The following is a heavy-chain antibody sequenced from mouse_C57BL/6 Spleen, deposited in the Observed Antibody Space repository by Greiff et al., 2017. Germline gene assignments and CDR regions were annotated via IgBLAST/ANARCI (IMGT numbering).Heavy chain of an antibody. V-gene: IGHV5-4*01. CDR3: ARNVLYYFDY. D-gene: IGHD1-3*01. J-gene: IGHJ2*01. CDR1: GFTFSSYA. CDR2: ISDGGSYT. Sequence: EVQLVESGGGLVKPGGSLKLSCAASGFTFSSYAMSWVRQTPEKRLEWVATISDGGSYTNYPDNVKGRFTISRDNAKNNLYLQMSHLKSEDKAMYYCARNVLYYFDYWGQGTTLTVSS.